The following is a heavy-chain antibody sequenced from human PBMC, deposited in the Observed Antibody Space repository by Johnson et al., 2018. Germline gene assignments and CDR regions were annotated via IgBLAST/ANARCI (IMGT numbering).Heavy chain of an antibody. J-gene: IGHJ4*02. CDR3: ARDSPIARAGLDY. V-gene: IGHV3-30-3*01. Sequence: QVQLVQSGGGVVQXGRSXRLXCAASGFTFNTYALHWVRQAPGKGLEWLALISFDSTYTLYADSVKGRFTISRDNSKNPLYVQMNNQRPDDTAVYYCARDSPIARAGLDYWGQGTLVTVSS. CDR2: ISFDSTYT. CDR1: GFTFNTYA.